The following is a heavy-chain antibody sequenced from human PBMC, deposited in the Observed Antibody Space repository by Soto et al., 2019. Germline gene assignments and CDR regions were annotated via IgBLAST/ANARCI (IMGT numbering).Heavy chain of an antibody. D-gene: IGHD3-3*01. CDR3: ARDEDFGVVSQDAFDI. Sequence: GGSLRLSCAASGFTFSSYSMNWVRQAPGNGLEWVSSISSSSSYIYYADSVKGRFTISRDNAKNSLYLQMKSLRAEDPAVYYCARDEDFGVVSQDAFDIWGQGTMVTVSS. V-gene: IGHV3-21*01. CDR2: ISSSSSYI. J-gene: IGHJ3*02. CDR1: GFTFSSYS.